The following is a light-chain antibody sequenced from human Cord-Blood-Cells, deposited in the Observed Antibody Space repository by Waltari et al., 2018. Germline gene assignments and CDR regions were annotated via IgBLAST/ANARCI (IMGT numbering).Light chain of an antibody. J-gene: IGLJ1*01. V-gene: IGLV3-1*01. CDR1: KLAVKY. CDR3: QAWDSSTAYV. Sequence: SYELPQPPSVSVSPGQTASITCSGAKLAVKYACWYQQKPGQSPVLVIYQDSKRPSGIPERFSGSNSGNTATLTISGTQAMDEADYYCQAWDSSTAYVFGTGTKVTVL. CDR2: QDS.